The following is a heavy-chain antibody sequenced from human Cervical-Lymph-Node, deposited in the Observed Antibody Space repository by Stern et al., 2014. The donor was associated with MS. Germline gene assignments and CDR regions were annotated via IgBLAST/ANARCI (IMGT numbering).Heavy chain of an antibody. J-gene: IGHJ6*02. V-gene: IGHV3-48*02. Sequence: EVQLVESGGGLVQPGGSLRLSCAASGFTFRTYSMNWVRQAPGKGLEWVSYINSSSSTIYYEDSVKGRFTISRDNAKNSLYLQMNSLRDEDTAVYYCARDLKYYDFWSSYFVPYGMDVWGQGTTVTVSS. CDR2: INSSSSTI. D-gene: IGHD3-3*01. CDR3: ARDLKYYDFWSSYFVPYGMDV. CDR1: GFTFRTYS.